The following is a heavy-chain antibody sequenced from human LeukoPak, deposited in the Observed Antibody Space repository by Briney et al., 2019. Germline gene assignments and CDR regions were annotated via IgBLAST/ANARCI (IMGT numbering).Heavy chain of an antibody. D-gene: IGHD6-19*01. CDR2: MNPNSGNT. CDR3: ARALRIAVAGTSEIYYFDY. CDR1: GYTFTSYD. V-gene: IGHV1-8*01. J-gene: IGHJ4*02. Sequence: GASVKVSCKASGYTFTSYDINWVRQATGQGLEWMGWMNPNSGNTGYAQKFQGRVTMTRNTSISTAYMELSSLRSEDTAVYYCARALRIAVAGTSEIYYFDYRGQGTLVTVSS.